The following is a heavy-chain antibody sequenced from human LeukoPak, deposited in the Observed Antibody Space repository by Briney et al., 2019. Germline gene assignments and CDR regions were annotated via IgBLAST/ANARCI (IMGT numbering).Heavy chain of an antibody. V-gene: IGHV1-69*13. CDR2: IIPIFDTA. CDR3: ARYSLRSTSLDY. Sequence: ASVKVSCKASGGTFSSYAISWVRQAPGQGLEWMGGIIPIFDTANYAQKFQGRVTITADESTSTAYMELSSLRSEDTAVYYCARYSLRSTSLDYWGQGTLVTVSS. J-gene: IGHJ4*02. CDR1: GGTFSSYA. D-gene: IGHD2-2*01.